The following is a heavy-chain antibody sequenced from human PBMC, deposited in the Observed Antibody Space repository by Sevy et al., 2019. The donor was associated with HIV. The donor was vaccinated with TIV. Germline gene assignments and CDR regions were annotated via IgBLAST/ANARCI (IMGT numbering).Heavy chain of an antibody. J-gene: IGHJ6*02. CDR3: ARVCSGGSCYSDYYYYYGMDV. V-gene: IGHV4-30-4*01. Sequence: SETLSLTCTVSGGSISSGDYYWSWIRQPPGKGLEWIGYIYYSGSTYYNPSLKSRVTISVDTSNNQFSLRLSSVTAADTAVYYCARVCSGGSCYSDYYYYYGMDVWGQGTTVTVSS. CDR1: GGSISSGDYY. CDR2: IYYSGST. D-gene: IGHD2-15*01.